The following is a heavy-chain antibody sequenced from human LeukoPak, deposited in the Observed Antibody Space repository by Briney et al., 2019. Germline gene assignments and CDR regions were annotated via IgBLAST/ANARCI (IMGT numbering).Heavy chain of an antibody. CDR2: IWYDGSNK. CDR1: GFTFSSYG. D-gene: IGHD3-9*01. J-gene: IGHJ3*02. CDR3: ARDRLRYFDWLSAHDAFDI. V-gene: IGHV3-33*01. Sequence: GGSLRLSCAASGFTFSSYGMHWVRQAPGKGLEWVAVIWYDGSNKYYADSVKGRFTISRDNSKNTLYLQMNSLRAEDTAVYYCARDRLRYFDWLSAHDAFDIWGQGTMVTVSS.